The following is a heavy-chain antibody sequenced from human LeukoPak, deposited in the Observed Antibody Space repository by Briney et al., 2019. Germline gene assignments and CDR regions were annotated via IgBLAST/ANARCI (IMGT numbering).Heavy chain of an antibody. CDR3: AALHTGTFVDY. J-gene: IGHJ4*02. Sequence: PGGSLRLSCAASGFSFSGYGMHWVRQVPGKGLEWVAFIRYDGITKFYIDSVKGRFAISRDNSKNTLSLQMNSLRTEDTAVYYCAALHTGTFVDYWGRGTLVTVSS. D-gene: IGHD4-17*01. V-gene: IGHV3-30*02. CDR1: GFSFSGYG. CDR2: IRYDGITK.